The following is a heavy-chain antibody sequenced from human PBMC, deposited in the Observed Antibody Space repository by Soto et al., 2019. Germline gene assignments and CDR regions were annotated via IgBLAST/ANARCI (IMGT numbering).Heavy chain of an antibody. D-gene: IGHD2-15*01. J-gene: IGHJ4*02. V-gene: IGHV4-31*03. CDR1: GGSISSGGYY. CDR2: IYYSGST. CDR3: ARAYCSGGSCSTAHFDY. Sequence: QVQLQESGPGLVKPSQTLSLTCTVSGGSISSGGYYWSWIRQHPGKGLEWIGYIYYSGSTYYNPYLMSRVTISVDTSKNQFSLKLSSVTAADTAVYYCARAYCSGGSCSTAHFDYWGQGTLVTVSS.